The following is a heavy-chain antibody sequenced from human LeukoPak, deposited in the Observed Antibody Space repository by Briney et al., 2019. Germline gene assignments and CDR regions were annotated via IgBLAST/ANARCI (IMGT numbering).Heavy chain of an antibody. CDR3: ARARYSSSWACDY. CDR1: GGSISSYY. D-gene: IGHD6-13*01. Sequence: SETLSLTCTVSGGSISSYYWSWVRQPPGKGLEWIGYIYYSGSTNYNPSLKSRVTISVDTSKNQFSLKLSSVTAADTAVYYCARARYSSSWACDYWGQGTLVTVSS. CDR2: IYYSGST. V-gene: IGHV4-59*01. J-gene: IGHJ4*02.